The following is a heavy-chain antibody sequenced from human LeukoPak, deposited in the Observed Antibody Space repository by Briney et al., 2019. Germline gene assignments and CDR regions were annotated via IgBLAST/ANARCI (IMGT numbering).Heavy chain of an antibody. CDR2: INPNSGGT. D-gene: IGHD3-10*01. Sequence: GASVKVSCKASGYTFTGYYMHWVRQAPGQGLEWMGWINPNSGGTNYAQKFQGRVTMTRDTSISTAYMELSRLRSDDTAVYYCARDNERDYGSGSYYGAWGQGTLVTVSS. CDR1: GYTFTGYY. CDR3: ARDNERDYGSGSYYGA. J-gene: IGHJ4*02. V-gene: IGHV1-2*02.